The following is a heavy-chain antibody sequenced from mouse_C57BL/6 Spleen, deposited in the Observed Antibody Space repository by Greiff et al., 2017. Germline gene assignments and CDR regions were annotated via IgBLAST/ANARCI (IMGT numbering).Heavy chain of an antibody. V-gene: IGHV1-82*01. Sequence: VQLKQSGPELVKPGASVKISCKASGYAFSSSWMNWVKQRPGKGLEWIGRIYPGDGDTNYNGKFKGKATLTADKSSSTAYMQLSSLTSEDSAVYFCAREGTTVVAHWYFDVWGTGTTVTVSS. CDR2: IYPGDGDT. J-gene: IGHJ1*03. CDR1: GYAFSSSW. D-gene: IGHD1-1*01. CDR3: AREGTTVVAHWYFDV.